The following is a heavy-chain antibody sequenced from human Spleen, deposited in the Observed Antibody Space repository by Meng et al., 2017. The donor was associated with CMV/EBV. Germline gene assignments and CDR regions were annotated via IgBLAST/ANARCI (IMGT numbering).Heavy chain of an antibody. CDR3: ARAHQYCSSTSCYPGY. CDR2: INPNSGGT. D-gene: IGHD2-2*01. J-gene: IGHJ4*02. V-gene: IGHV1-2*02. Sequence: ASVKVSCKASGYTFTSYGISWVRQAPGQGLEWMGWINPNSGGTNYAQKFQGRVTMTRDTSISTAYMELSRLRSDDTAVYYCARAHQYCSSTSCYPGYWGQGTLVTVSS. CDR1: GYTFTSYG.